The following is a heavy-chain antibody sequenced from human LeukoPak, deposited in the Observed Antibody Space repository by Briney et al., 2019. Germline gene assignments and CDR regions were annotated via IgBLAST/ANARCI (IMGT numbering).Heavy chain of an antibody. J-gene: IGHJ4*02. CDR2: ISGSGGST. Sequence: PGETLRLSCAASGFTFSSYGMSWVRQAPGKGLEWVSAISGSGGSTYYADSVKGRFTISRDNSKNTLYLQMNSLRAEDTAVYYCAKDRLWFGEFSNWGQGTLVTVSS. CDR1: GFTFSSYG. D-gene: IGHD3-10*01. V-gene: IGHV3-23*01. CDR3: AKDRLWFGEFSN.